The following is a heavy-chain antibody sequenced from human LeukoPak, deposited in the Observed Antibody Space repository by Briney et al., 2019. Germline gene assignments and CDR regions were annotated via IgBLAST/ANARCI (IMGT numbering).Heavy chain of an antibody. D-gene: IGHD3-22*01. CDR1: GYTFTSYY. CDR3: AKETYDSSGLFDY. CDR2: INPSGGST. V-gene: IGHV1-46*01. Sequence: ASVKVSCKASGYTFTSYYMHWVRQAPRQGLEWMGIINPSGGSTSYAQKFQGRVTMTRDTSTSTVYMELNSLRAEDTAVYYCAKETYDSSGLFDYWGQGTLVTVSS. J-gene: IGHJ4*02.